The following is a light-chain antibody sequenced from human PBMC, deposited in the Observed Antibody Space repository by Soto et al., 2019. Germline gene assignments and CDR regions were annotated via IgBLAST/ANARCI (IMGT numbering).Light chain of an antibody. J-gene: IGLJ2*01. CDR1: SSNIGAGYD. V-gene: IGLV1-40*01. Sequence: QSVLTQPPSVSGAPGQRVTISCTGSSSNIGAGYDVHWYQQLPGTAPKLLIYGNSNRPSGVPDRFSGSKSGTSASLAIAGLQAEDEADYYCQSYDSGLSSSVVFGGGTKVTVL. CDR3: QSYDSGLSSSVV. CDR2: GNS.